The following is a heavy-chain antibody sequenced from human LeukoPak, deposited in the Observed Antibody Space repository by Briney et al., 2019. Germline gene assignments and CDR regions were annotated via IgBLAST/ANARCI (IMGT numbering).Heavy chain of an antibody. CDR2: INHSGST. CDR1: GGSFSGYY. CDR3: ARLYYDYVWGSYRYRWFDP. V-gene: IGHV4-34*01. Sequence: SETLSLTCAVYGGSFSGYYWSWIRQPPGKGLEWIGEINHSGSTNYNPSLKSRVTISVDTSKNQFSLKLSSVTAADTAVYYCARLYYDYVWGSYRYRWFDPWGQGTLVTVSS. D-gene: IGHD3-16*02. J-gene: IGHJ5*02.